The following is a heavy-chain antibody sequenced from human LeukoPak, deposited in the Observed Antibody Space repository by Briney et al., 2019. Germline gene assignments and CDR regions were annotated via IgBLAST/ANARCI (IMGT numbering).Heavy chain of an antibody. CDR2: MYYSGST. Sequence: SETLSLTCTVSGGSISSSSYYWGWIRQPPGKGLEWIGSMYYSGSTYYNPSLKSRVTMSEDTSKNQFSLKLSSVTAADTAVYYCARVSGWNPLQAAHLDYWGQGTLVTVSS. D-gene: IGHD6-19*01. CDR1: GGSISSSSYY. J-gene: IGHJ4*02. CDR3: ARVSGWNPLQAAHLDY. V-gene: IGHV4-39*07.